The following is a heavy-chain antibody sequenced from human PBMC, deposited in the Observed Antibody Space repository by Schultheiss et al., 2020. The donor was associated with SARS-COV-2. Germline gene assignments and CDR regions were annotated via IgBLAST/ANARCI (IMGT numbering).Heavy chain of an antibody. CDR3: AAVFTPIGL. V-gene: IGHV1-2*02. J-gene: IGHJ4*02. Sequence: ASVKVSCKASGYTFSDYYMHWVRQAPGQGLEWMGWIDPSPGVTNYAQHFQGRVSMTTDTSIGTTYMELTSLRADDTAVYYCAAVFTPIGLWGQGTLVTVSS. D-gene: IGHD2/OR15-2a*01. CDR1: GYTFSDYY. CDR2: IDPSPGVT.